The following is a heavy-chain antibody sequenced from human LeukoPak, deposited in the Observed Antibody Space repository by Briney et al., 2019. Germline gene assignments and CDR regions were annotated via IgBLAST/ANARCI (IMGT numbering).Heavy chain of an antibody. D-gene: IGHD3-22*01. CDR2: ISGRCGRT. CDR3: AKRGVVIWVILVGFHKQAYYFDS. Sequence: GGPLRLLCAVSGITHRKYGMLCLRDAPGKALEWVAGISGRCGRTQHADSVKGRFTSSRANPKITLYLQMNSLRAKDTAVYCCAKRGVVIWVILVGFHKQAYYFDSWGQGALVTVSS. CDR1: GITHRKYG. J-gene: IGHJ4*02. V-gene: IGHV3-23*01.